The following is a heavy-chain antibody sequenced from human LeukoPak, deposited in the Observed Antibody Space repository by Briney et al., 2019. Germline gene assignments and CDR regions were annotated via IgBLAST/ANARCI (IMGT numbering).Heavy chain of an antibody. Sequence: PGGSLRLSCAASGFFFSDSAMAWVRQAPGKGLEWVSTTTGAGDNTYYADSVKGRFTVSRDNSKNTLFLQMNSLRAEDTAVYYCAKDGGLWVSAHWGDSWGRGTLVTVSS. CDR2: TTGAGDNT. V-gene: IGHV3-23*01. CDR3: AKDGGLWVSAHWGDS. CDR1: GFFFSDSA. D-gene: IGHD7-27*01. J-gene: IGHJ4*02.